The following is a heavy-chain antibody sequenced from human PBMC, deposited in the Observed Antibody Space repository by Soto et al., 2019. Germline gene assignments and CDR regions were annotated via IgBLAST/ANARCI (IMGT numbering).Heavy chain of an antibody. CDR1: GYTFAHYW. J-gene: IGHJ5*02. CDR2: IYPDDSNI. Sequence: PGESLKISCQGSGYTFAHYWIAWVRQVSGKGLEWMGIIYPDDSNIKYSPSFQGQVTISADKSISTAYLQWRSLEASDTAIYYCARFSGTLLSTNWFDPWGQGTLVTVSS. V-gene: IGHV5-51*01. D-gene: IGHD3-10*01. CDR3: ARFSGTLLSTNWFDP.